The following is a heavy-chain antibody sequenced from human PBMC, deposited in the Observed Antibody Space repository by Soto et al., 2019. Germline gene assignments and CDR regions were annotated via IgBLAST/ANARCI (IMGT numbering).Heavy chain of an antibody. CDR3: TSSNLYY. CDR1: GFTFNGSV. V-gene: IGHV3-73*01. Sequence: AGSLRLSCAASGFTFNGSVIHWVRQASGKGLEWLGRIRTKPNSYETAYVASVKGRFTISRDDSKNTAYLQMNSLKTDDTAVYYRTSSNLYYWGQGTLVTVSS. CDR2: IRTKPNSYET. J-gene: IGHJ4*02.